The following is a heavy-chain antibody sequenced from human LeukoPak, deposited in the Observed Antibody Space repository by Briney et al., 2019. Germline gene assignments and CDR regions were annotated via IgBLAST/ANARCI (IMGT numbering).Heavy chain of an antibody. CDR2: INHSGST. CDR1: GGSFSGYY. CDR3: ARVSDCSSTSCYVHDAFDI. V-gene: IGHV4-34*01. D-gene: IGHD2-2*01. Sequence: SETLSLTCAVYGGSFSGYYWSWIRQPPGKGLEWIGEINHSGSTNYNPSLKSRVTISVDTSKNQFSLKLSSVTAADTAVYCCARVSDCSSTSCYVHDAFDIWGQGTMVTVSS. J-gene: IGHJ3*02.